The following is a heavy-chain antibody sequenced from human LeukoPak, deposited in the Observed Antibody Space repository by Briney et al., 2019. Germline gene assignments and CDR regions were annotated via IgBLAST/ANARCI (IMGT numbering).Heavy chain of an antibody. V-gene: IGHV1-18*01. CDR2: ISAYNGNT. CDR1: GCTFTSYG. J-gene: IGHJ4*01. Sequence: GASVKVSCKASGCTFTSYGISWVRQAPGQGLEWMGWISAYNGNTNYAQKLQGRVTMTTDTSTSTAYMELRSLRSDDTAVYYCARTQLKHAGVTMTVVVTAPDYWGHGTLVTVSS. CDR3: ARTQLKHAGVTMTVVVTAPDY. D-gene: IGHD3-22*01.